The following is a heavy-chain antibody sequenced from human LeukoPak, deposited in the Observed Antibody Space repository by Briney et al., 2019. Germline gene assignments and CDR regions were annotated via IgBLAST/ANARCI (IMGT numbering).Heavy chain of an antibody. CDR1: GFTFSKYG. D-gene: IGHD1-26*01. V-gene: IGHV3-33*01. CDR2: IWYDGSNK. CDR3: ARAGLGASSDV. J-gene: IGHJ4*02. Sequence: GGSLRLSCAASGFTFSKYGMHWVRQVPGRGLEWVALIWYDGSNKYYVDSVKGRFIISRDNSKNTHYLQMNGLRSEDTAVYYCARAGLGASSDVWGQGTLVTVSS.